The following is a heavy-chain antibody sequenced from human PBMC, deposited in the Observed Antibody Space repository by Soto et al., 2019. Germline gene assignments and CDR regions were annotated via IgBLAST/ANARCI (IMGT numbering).Heavy chain of an antibody. J-gene: IGHJ4*02. D-gene: IGHD3-22*01. CDR3: ARGSDASGYYSYFDS. CDR2: INTGNGNT. V-gene: IGHV1-3*04. CDR1: LCTFTGYA. Sequence: ASLKVSCSASLCTFTGYARNFLRGARGQRLEWMGWINTGNGNTKYSQKFRGRVTMTTDTSTSTSYMELRSLRSDDTAVYYCARGSDASGYYSYFDSWGQGALVTVSS.